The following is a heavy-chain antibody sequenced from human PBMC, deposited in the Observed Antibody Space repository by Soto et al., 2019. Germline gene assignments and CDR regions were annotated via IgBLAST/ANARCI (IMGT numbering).Heavy chain of an antibody. Sequence: SETLSLTCAVSGGSINSRYWWSWVRQSPGKGLEWIGEIYHSGSTNYNPSLKSRVTISVDKSKNQFSLNLSSVTAADTAVYYCARDQNGSGNHYTRYFDYWGQGTLVTVS. V-gene: IGHV4-4*02. CDR3: ARDQNGSGNHYTRYFDY. CDR2: IYHSGST. D-gene: IGHD3-10*01. CDR1: GGSINSRYW. J-gene: IGHJ4*02.